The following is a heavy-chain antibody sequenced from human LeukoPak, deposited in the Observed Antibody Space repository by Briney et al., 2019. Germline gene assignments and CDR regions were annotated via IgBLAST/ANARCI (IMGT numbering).Heavy chain of an antibody. CDR3: AELGITMIGGV. Sequence: GGSLRLSCAASGFIFRTYSMNWVRQAPGKGLEWVSYISSSSSTIYYADSVKGRFTISRDNAKNSLYLQMNSLRAEDTAVYYCAELGITMIGGVWGKGTTVTISS. D-gene: IGHD3-10*02. CDR2: ISSSSSTI. CDR1: GFIFRTYS. V-gene: IGHV3-48*04. J-gene: IGHJ6*04.